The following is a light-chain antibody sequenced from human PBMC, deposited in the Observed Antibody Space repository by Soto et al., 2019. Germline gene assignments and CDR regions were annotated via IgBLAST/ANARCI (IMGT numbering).Light chain of an antibody. V-gene: IGLV2-8*01. CDR3: SSYAGNNIVVI. CDR1: SSDVGTYDY. CDR2: EVT. J-gene: IGLJ2*01. Sequence: QSALTQPPSASGSPGQSVTISCTGTSSDVGTYDYVSWYQQHPGKAPKLMIYEVTKRPSGVPDRFSGSKSGNTASLTVSGLQSEDEADYYCSSYAGNNIVVIFGGGTKLTVL.